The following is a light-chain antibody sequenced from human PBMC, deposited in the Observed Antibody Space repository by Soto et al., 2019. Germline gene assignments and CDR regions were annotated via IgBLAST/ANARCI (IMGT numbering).Light chain of an antibody. Sequence: QLVLSQPSSLSASPGASASLTCTLRSGVNVGPFRIFWYQQKPGSPPQYLLTYKSDSDKQRGSGVPSRFSGSKDTSANAGILLISGLQSEDEADYFCMIWHNSAYVFGTGTKLTVL. J-gene: IGLJ1*01. CDR2: YKSDSDK. CDR3: MIWHNSAYV. V-gene: IGLV5-45*03. CDR1: SGVNVGPFR.